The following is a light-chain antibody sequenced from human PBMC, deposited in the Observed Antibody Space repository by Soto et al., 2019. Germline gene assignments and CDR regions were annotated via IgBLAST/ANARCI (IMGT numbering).Light chain of an antibody. CDR2: AAS. CDR3: HSRA. CDR1: QSISSW. V-gene: IGKV1-5*01. J-gene: IGKJ5*01. Sequence: DIQMTQSPSTLSASVGDRVSITCRASQSISSWLALYQQKPGXAPKLLIYAASSLESGVPSRVSGSGSETEFTLTISRLQPDDFATYFCHSRAFGQGTRLEIK.